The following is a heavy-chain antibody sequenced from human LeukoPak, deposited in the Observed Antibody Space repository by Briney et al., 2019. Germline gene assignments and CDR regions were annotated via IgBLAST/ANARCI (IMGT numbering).Heavy chain of an antibody. Sequence: GGSLRLSCAASGFTFSSCEMHWVRQAPGKGLEWVSYISSNGRSTFYADSVKGRFTISRDNAKNSLYLQMNSLRAEHTAVYYCARGYRAGYNYDYWGQGTLVTASS. J-gene: IGHJ4*02. D-gene: IGHD5-24*01. V-gene: IGHV3-48*03. CDR1: GFTFSSCE. CDR2: ISSNGRST. CDR3: ARGYRAGYNYDY.